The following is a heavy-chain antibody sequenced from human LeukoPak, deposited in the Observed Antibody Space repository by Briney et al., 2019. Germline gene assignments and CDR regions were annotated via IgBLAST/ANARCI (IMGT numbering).Heavy chain of an antibody. Sequence: AAVKVSCKASGYTFTSYYMHCVRHAPGQGLEWRGIINPSVGSRTYAQNFQGRVTMTRDTSTSTVYMELIRLRSEDTAVYYCARGGRALNYYGSGSYSYPYDSWGQGTLVTVSS. CDR2: INPSVGSR. CDR1: GYTFTSYY. J-gene: IGHJ4*02. D-gene: IGHD3-10*01. CDR3: ARGGRALNYYGSGSYSYPYDS. V-gene: IGHV1-46*01.